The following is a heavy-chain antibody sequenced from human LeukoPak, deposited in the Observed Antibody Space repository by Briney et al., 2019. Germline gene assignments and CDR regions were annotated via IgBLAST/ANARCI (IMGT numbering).Heavy chain of an antibody. CDR2: IHYTGNT. J-gene: IGHJ4*02. CDR1: GVSITSSY. CDR3: AKYWLYNFDY. D-gene: IGHD5-12*01. Sequence: KPSETLSLTCTVSGVSITSSYWSWIRQPPGKGLEWIGYIHYTGNTNHNPSLKNRVTISVDTSKNQFSLKLSSVTAADTAIYYCAKYWLYNFDYWGQGTLVTVSS. V-gene: IGHV4-59*01.